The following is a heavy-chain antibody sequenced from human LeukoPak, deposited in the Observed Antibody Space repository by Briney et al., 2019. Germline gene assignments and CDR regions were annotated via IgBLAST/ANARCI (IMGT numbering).Heavy chain of an antibody. D-gene: IGHD3-3*01. CDR2: IKQDGSGK. CDR1: GFTFSSYW. CDR3: ARDRGARPYYDFWSGYYSPVGDYYYYGMDV. J-gene: IGHJ6*02. V-gene: IGHV3-7*03. Sequence: SGGSLRLSCAASGFTFSSYWMSWVRQAPGKGLEWVANIKQDGSGKYYVDSVKGRFTISRDNAKNSLYLQINSLRAEDTAVYYCARDRGARPYYDFWSGYYSPVGDYYYYGMDVWGQGTTVTVSS.